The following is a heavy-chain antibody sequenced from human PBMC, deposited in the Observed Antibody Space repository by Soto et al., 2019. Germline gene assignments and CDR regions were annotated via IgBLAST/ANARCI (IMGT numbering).Heavy chain of an antibody. CDR1: GFTFSSYA. CDR2: ISGSGGST. CDR3: ARDSSGWYVDWFDP. V-gene: IGHV3-23*01. J-gene: IGHJ5*02. Sequence: EVQLLESWGGLVQPGESPRLSCAASGFTFSSYAMSWVRQAPGKGLEWVSAISGSGGSTYYADSVKGRFTISRDNSKNTLYLQMTSLRAEDTAVYYCARDSSGWYVDWFDPWGQGTLVTVSS. D-gene: IGHD6-19*01.